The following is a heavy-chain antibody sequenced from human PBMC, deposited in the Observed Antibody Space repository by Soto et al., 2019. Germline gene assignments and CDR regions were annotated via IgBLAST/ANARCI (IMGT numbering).Heavy chain of an antibody. Sequence: SLRLSCAASGFTFSSYWMSWVRQAPGKGLEWVANIKQDGSEKYCVDSVRGRFTISRDNAKNSLYLQMNSLRAEDTAVYYCARDWYDFWSGTPDYWGQGTLVTVSS. CDR2: IKQDGSEK. J-gene: IGHJ4*02. CDR3: ARDWYDFWSGTPDY. D-gene: IGHD3-3*01. CDR1: GFTFSSYW. V-gene: IGHV3-7*01.